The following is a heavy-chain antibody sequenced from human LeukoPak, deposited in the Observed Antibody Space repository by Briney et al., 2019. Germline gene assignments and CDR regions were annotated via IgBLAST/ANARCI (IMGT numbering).Heavy chain of an antibody. CDR2: MYYSGTT. Sequence: PSETLSLICTVSGGSISSSNYYWGWIRQPPGKGLEWIGSMYYSGTTYYNPSLKSRVTISMDTSKNQFSLKVNSVTAADTAVYYCARGAGWLIDYWGQGILVTVSS. CDR3: ARGAGWLIDY. J-gene: IGHJ4*02. V-gene: IGHV4-39*07. CDR1: GGSISSSNYY. D-gene: IGHD3-16*01.